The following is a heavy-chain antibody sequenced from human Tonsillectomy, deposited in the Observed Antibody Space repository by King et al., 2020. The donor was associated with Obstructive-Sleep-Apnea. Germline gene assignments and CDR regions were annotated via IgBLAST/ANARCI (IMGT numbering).Heavy chain of an antibody. Sequence: QLVPSGAEVKKPGSSVKVSCKASGGTFSNYAISWVRQAPGQGLEWMGGIIPIFGTANYAQKFQGRVTITADESTSTGYMELSSLRSEDTAVYYCASGYYYESSGYWGPFDYWGQGTLVTVSS. V-gene: IGHV1-69*12. CDR1: GGTFSNYA. D-gene: IGHD3-22*01. CDR3: ASGYYYESSGYWGPFDY. CDR2: IIPIFGTA. J-gene: IGHJ4*02.